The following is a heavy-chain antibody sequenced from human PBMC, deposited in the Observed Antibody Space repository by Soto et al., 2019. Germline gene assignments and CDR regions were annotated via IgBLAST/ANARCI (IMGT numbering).Heavy chain of an antibody. J-gene: IGHJ6*02. D-gene: IGHD6-13*01. Sequence: SVKVSCKASGFTFTSSAVQWVRQARGQRLEWIGWIVVGSGNTNYAQKLQERVTITRDMSTSTAYMELSSLRSEDTAVYYCAADRIAAAGRPSYYYYYGMDVWGQGTTVTVSS. CDR2: IVVGSGNT. CDR1: GFTFTSSA. CDR3: AADRIAAAGRPSYYYYYGMDV. V-gene: IGHV1-58*01.